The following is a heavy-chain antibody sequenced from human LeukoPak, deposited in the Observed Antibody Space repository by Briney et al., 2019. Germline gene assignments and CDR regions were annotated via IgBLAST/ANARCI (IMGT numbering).Heavy chain of an antibody. CDR3: AKVKEQQLGRGYYFDY. Sequence: GGSLRLSCAASGFTFSSYAMHWVRQAPGKGLEWVAVISYDGSNKYYADSVKGRFTISRDNSKNTLYLQMNSLRAEDTAVYYCAKVKEQQLGRGYYFDYWGQGTLVTVSS. CDR1: GFTFSSYA. CDR2: ISYDGSNK. D-gene: IGHD6-13*01. V-gene: IGHV3-30-3*01. J-gene: IGHJ4*02.